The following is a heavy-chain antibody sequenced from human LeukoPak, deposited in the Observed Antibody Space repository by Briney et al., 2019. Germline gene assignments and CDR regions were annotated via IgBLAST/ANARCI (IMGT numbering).Heavy chain of an antibody. V-gene: IGHV5-51*01. J-gene: IGHJ4*02. CDR1: GYSFTSYW. D-gene: IGHD3-10*01. CDR3: ARPPTYYYGSGAVDY. Sequence: GESLKISCKGSGYSFTSYWIGWVRQMPGKGLEWMGIIYPGDSDTRYSPSFQGQVTISADKSISTAYPQWSSLKASDTAMYYCARPPTYYYGSGAVDYWGQGTLVTVSS. CDR2: IYPGDSDT.